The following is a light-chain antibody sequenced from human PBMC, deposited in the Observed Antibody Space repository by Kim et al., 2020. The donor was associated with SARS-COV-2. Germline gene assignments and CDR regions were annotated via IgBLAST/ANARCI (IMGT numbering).Light chain of an antibody. CDR1: RGRIASHF. Sequence: GCPGKPVTLSFTRSRGRIASHFVEWYQQRPGSAPTSVIYEDNQRPSWVPDRFSGSIDDSSNSASLTISGLKTEDEADYYCQSGRLFGGGTQLTVL. CDR3: QSGRL. CDR2: EDN. J-gene: IGLJ2*01. V-gene: IGLV6-57*03.